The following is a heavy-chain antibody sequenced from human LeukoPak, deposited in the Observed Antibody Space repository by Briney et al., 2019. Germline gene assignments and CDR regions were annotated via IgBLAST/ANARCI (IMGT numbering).Heavy chain of an antibody. V-gene: IGHV3-43*02. CDR2: ISGDGSGT. D-gene: IGHD5-12*01. CDR3: ATQNPPGSGYYDTYNWFDP. J-gene: IGHJ5*02. CDR1: GFTFDDYV. Sequence: PGGSLRLSCTASGFTFDDYVIHWVRQAPGQGLEWVSLISGDGSGTYYADSVKGRFTISRDNSKNSLFLHMSGLRAEDTALYYCATQNPPGSGYYDTYNWFDPWGQGTLVTVAS.